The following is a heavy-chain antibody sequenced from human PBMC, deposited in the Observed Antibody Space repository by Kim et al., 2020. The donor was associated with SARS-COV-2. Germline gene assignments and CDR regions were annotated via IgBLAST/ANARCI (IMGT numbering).Heavy chain of an antibody. Sequence: SETLSLTCAVYGGSFSGYYWSWIRQPPGKGLEWIGEINHSGSTNYNPSLKSRVTISVDTSKNQFSLKLSSVTAADTAVYYCARGRRITMIVVAPLYNWFDPWGQGTLVTVSS. CDR2: INHSGST. D-gene: IGHD3-22*01. V-gene: IGHV4-34*01. CDR1: GGSFSGYY. CDR3: ARGRRITMIVVAPLYNWFDP. J-gene: IGHJ5*02.